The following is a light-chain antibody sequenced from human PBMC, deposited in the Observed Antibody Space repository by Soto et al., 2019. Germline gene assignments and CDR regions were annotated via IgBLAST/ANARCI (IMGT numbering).Light chain of an antibody. CDR3: QHYGASPYT. J-gene: IGKJ2*01. Sequence: EIVLTQSPGTLSLSPGERATLSCRASQTVSSSYLAWFQQKPGLAPRLLIYGASSRASGIPDRFSGSGFGKDFTLTISRLEPEDFAVYYCQHYGASPYTFGQGTKLEIK. CDR1: QTVSSSY. CDR2: GAS. V-gene: IGKV3-20*01.